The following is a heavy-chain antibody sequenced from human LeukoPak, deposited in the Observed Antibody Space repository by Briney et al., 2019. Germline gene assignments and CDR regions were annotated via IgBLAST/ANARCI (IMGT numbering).Heavy chain of an antibody. CDR1: GFTFSSYW. CDR2: ISGSGGST. CDR3: AREVLPTYDFWSGYHGYYFDY. D-gene: IGHD3-3*01. J-gene: IGHJ4*02. Sequence: GGSLRLSCAASGFTFSSYWMSWVRQAPGKGLEWVSAISGSGGSTYYADSVKGRFTISRDNSKNTLYLQMNSLRAEDTAVYYCAREVLPTYDFWSGYHGYYFDYWGQGTLVTVSS. V-gene: IGHV3-23*01.